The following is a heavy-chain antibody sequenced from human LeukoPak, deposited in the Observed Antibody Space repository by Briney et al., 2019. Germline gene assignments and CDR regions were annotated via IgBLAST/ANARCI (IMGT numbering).Heavy chain of an antibody. V-gene: IGHV1-3*01. CDR2: INAGNGNT. D-gene: IGHD4-17*01. Sequence: ASVKVSCKASGYTFTSYAMHWVRQAPGQRLEWMGWINAGNGNTKYSQKFQGRVTITRDTSASTAYMELSSLRSEDTAVYYCARVSPPYGDLDYWGQGTLVTVSS. CDR1: GYTFTSYA. CDR3: ARVSPPYGDLDY. J-gene: IGHJ4*02.